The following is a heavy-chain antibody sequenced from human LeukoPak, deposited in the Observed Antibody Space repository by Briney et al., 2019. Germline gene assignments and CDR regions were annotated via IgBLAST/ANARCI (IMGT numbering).Heavy chain of an antibody. CDR1: GFIFSSYG. CDR2: ISTSGEST. J-gene: IGHJ4*02. Sequence: GGTLRLSCTASGFIFSSYGMSWVRQAPGKGLEWVSGISTSGESTYYADAVKGRFTTSRDKSKNTLYLQMNTLRAEDTAVYYCAKVGHYCSSPSCDRRYFENWGRGTPVTVSS. D-gene: IGHD2-2*01. V-gene: IGHV3-23*01. CDR3: AKVGHYCSSPSCDRRYFEN.